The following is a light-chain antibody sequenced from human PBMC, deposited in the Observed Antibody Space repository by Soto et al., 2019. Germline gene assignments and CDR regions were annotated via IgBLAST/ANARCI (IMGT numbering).Light chain of an antibody. V-gene: IGLV2-14*01. CDR3: SSYTDSSNYV. CDR1: SSDLAIYNY. Sequence: QSVLTQPASVSGSPGQSITISCTGTSSDLAIYNYVSWYQQQPGKALKLMIYQVTKRPSGVSNRFSGSRSGNTASLTISGLQAEDEADYYCSSYTDSSNYVFGTGTKLTVL. J-gene: IGLJ1*01. CDR2: QVT.